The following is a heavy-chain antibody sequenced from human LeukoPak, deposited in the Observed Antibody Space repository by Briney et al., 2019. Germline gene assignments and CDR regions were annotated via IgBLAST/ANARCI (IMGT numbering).Heavy chain of an antibody. V-gene: IGHV3-13*01. CDR2: IGTAGDT. D-gene: IGHD6-19*01. CDR1: GFTFSSYD. J-gene: IGHJ4*02. CDR3: ARVRAVAGYFDY. Sequence: GGSLRLSCAASGFTFSSYDMHGVRQATGKGLEWVSAIGTAGDTYYPGSVKGRFTISRENAKNSLYLQMNSLRAEDTAVYYCARVRAVAGYFDYWGQGTLVTVSS.